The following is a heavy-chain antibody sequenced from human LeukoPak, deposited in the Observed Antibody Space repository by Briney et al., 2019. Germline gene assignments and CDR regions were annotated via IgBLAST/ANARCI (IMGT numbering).Heavy chain of an antibody. V-gene: IGHV1-18*01. CDR3: ARDYRGYCSSTSCPFDY. J-gene: IGHJ4*02. CDR2: ISAYNGNT. D-gene: IGHD2-2*01. Sequence: GASVKVSCKASGYTFTSYGISWVRQAPGQGLEWMGWISAYNGNTNYAQKLQGRVTMTTDTSTSTAYMELRSLRSDDTAVYYCARDYRGYCSSTSCPFDYWGQGTLVTVSS. CDR1: GYTFTSYG.